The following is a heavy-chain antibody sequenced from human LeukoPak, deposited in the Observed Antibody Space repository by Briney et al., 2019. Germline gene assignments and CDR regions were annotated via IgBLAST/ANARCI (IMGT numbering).Heavy chain of an antibody. CDR2: ISYDGSNK. D-gene: IGHD1-26*01. J-gene: IGHJ4*02. CDR1: GFTFSSYG. Sequence: PGRSLRLSCAASGFTFSSYGMHWVRQAPGKGLEWVAVISYDGSNKYYADSVKGRFTISRDNSKNTLYLQMNSLRAEDTAVYYCAKPRGLAIVGAHFDYWGQGTLVTVSS. V-gene: IGHV3-30*18. CDR3: AKPRGLAIVGAHFDY.